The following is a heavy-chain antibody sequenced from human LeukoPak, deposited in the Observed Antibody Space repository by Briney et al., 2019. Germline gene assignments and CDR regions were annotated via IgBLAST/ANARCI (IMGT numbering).Heavy chain of an antibody. Sequence: PGRSLRLTCAASGFSFSDSYMSWNRQAPGQGLEWLSHIEISDNSKFYEDFVKGRFAVSRDKAKNALYLQMNRLRAEDTGVYYWARRGNMSSHAFDIWGQGTVVTVSS. V-gene: IGHV3-11*01. CDR2: IEISDNSK. CDR1: GFSFSDSY. D-gene: IGHD2/OR15-2a*01. J-gene: IGHJ3*02. CDR3: ARRGNMSSHAFDI.